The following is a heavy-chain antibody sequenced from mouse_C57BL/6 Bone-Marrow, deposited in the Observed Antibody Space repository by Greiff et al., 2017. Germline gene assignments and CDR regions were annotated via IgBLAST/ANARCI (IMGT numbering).Heavy chain of an antibody. CDR1: GYSFTSYY. CDR2: IYPGSGNT. V-gene: IGHV1-66*01. J-gene: IGHJ3*01. CDR3: ARGGWLLPDAFAY. Sequence: VKLMESGPELVKPGASVKISCKASGYSFTSYYIHWVKQRPGQGLEWIGWIYPGSGNTKYNEKFKGKATLTADTSSSTAYMQLSSLTSEDSAVYYCARGGWLLPDAFAYWGQGTLVTVSA. D-gene: IGHD2-3*01.